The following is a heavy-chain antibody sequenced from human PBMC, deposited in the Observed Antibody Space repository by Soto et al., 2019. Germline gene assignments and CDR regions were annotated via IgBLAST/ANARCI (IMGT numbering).Heavy chain of an antibody. CDR2: ISSSSSTI. V-gene: IGHV3-48*02. CDR3: ARDNSSFHAFDI. J-gene: IGHJ3*02. Sequence: EVQLVESGGGLVQPGGSLRLSCAASGFTFSSYSMNWVRQAPGKGLEWVSYISSSSSTIYYADSVKGRFTISRDNAKNYLYLQMNSLRDEDTAVYYCARDNSSFHAFDIWGQGTMVTVSS. D-gene: IGHD6-6*01. CDR1: GFTFSSYS.